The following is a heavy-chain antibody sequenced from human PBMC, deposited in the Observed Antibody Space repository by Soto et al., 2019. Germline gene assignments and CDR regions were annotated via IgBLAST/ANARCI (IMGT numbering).Heavy chain of an antibody. CDR1: GGSCSDYH. CDR2: INHSGST. D-gene: IGHD3-16*01. J-gene: IGHJ6*01. V-gene: IGHV4-34*06. CDR3: TRASRSGTAV. Sequence: SETLPVSWSVYGGSCSDYHGSWISKPPGKGLEWIGEINHSGSTKYKSSLNSRVTISVDTSNNKFSLKVGSVTAADTAVYYCTRASRSGTAVWGKGTTVTVSP.